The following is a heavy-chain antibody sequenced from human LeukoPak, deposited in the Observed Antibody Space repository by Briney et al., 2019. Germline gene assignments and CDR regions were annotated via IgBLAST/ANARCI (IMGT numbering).Heavy chain of an antibody. V-gene: IGHV3-49*03. CDR1: GFTFCDYA. D-gene: IGHD3-22*01. CDR3: TRDGRSGYYYY. Sequence: GGSLRLSCTASGFTFCDYAMSWFRQAPGKGLEWVGFIRSNAYGGTTEYAASVKGRFTISRDDSKSIAYLQMNSLKTEDTAVYYCTRDGRSGYYYYWGQGTLVTVSS. CDR2: IRSNAYGGTT. J-gene: IGHJ4*02.